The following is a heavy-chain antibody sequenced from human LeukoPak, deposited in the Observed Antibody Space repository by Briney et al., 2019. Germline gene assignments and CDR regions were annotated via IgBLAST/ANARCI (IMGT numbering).Heavy chain of an antibody. Sequence: GGSLRLSCAASGFTFGSYEMNWVRQAPGKGLEWVSSISSSSSYIYYADSVKGRFTISRDNAKNSLYLQMNSLRAEDTAVYYCARGGLLWFGEYYYFDYWGQGTLVTVSS. CDR3: ARGGLLWFGEYYYFDY. J-gene: IGHJ4*02. CDR2: ISSSSSYI. CDR1: GFTFGSYE. D-gene: IGHD3-10*01. V-gene: IGHV3-21*01.